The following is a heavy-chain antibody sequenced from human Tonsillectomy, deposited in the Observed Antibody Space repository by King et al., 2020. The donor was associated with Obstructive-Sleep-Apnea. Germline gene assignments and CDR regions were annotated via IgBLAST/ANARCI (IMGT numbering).Heavy chain of an antibody. CDR2: LSYYVSIK. J-gene: IGHJ4*02. D-gene: IGHD3-10*01. Sequence: QLVQSGGGVGQPGGSLRRSCAASVFTFCCYAMRWVRPAPGKGLAVGAVLSYYVSIKNFAASVKGRFTSSRDNSKNTLYLQMNSLMAEVTAVYYCARDKGVRGVIESVLDYWGQGTLVTVSS. V-gene: IGHV3-30-3*01. CDR3: ARDKGVRGVIESVLDY. CDR1: VFTFCCYA.